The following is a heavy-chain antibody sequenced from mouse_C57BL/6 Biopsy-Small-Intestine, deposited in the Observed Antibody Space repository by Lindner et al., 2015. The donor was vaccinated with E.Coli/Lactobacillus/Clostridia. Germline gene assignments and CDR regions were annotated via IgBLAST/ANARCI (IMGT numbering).Heavy chain of an antibody. Sequence: VQLQESGAELARPGASVKMSCKASGYTFTIYTMHWVKQRPGQGLEWIGYINPSSGYIKYNQKFKDKATLTADKSSSTAYMQLSSLTSEDSAVYFCARSGSVGSSPSFDYWGQGTTLTVSS. CDR1: GYTFTIYT. CDR3: ARSGSVGSSPSFDY. D-gene: IGHD1-1*01. CDR2: INPSSGYI. V-gene: IGHV1-4*01. J-gene: IGHJ2*01.